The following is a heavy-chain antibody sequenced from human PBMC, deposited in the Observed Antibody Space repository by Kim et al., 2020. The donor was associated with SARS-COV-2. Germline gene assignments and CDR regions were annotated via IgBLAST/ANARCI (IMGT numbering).Heavy chain of an antibody. CDR2: IFHSGST. Sequence: SETLSLTCTVSGYSISSGAYWGWIRQPPGKGLEWIGSIFHSGSTYYNPSLKSRVPLSADTSKNQFSLKLSSVTAADTALYYCARASRNPAGTGTHWGQGTLVTVSS. CDR3: ARASRNPAGTGTH. J-gene: IGHJ4*02. D-gene: IGHD6-13*01. V-gene: IGHV4-38-2*02. CDR1: GYSISSGAY.